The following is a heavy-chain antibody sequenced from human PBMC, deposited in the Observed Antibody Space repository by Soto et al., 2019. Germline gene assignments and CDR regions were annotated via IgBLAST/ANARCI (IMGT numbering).Heavy chain of an antibody. CDR3: ARDRRRYSSSWYELDY. Sequence: QVQLVEPGGGVVQPGRSLRLSCAASGFTFSSYAMHWVRQAPGKGLEWVAVISYDGSNKYYADSVKGRFTISRDNSKNTLYLQMNSLRAEDTAVYYCARDRRRYSSSWYELDYWGQGTLVTVSS. D-gene: IGHD6-13*01. CDR2: ISYDGSNK. CDR1: GFTFSSYA. J-gene: IGHJ4*02. V-gene: IGHV3-30-3*01.